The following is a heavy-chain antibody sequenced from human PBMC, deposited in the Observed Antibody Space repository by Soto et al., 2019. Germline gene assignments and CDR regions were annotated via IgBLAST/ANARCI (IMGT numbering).Heavy chain of an antibody. Sequence: SETLSLTCTVSGGSISSYYWSWIRQPPGKGLEWIGYIYYSGSTNYNPSLKSRVTISVDTSKNQFSLKLSSVTAADTAVYYCARDMRYYDFWSGYYGSGYWFDPWGQGTLVTVSS. J-gene: IGHJ5*02. CDR2: IYYSGST. V-gene: IGHV4-59*01. D-gene: IGHD3-3*01. CDR3: ARDMRYYDFWSGYYGSGYWFDP. CDR1: GGSISSYY.